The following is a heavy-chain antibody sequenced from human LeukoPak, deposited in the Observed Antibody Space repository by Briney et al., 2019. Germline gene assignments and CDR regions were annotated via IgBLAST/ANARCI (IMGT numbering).Heavy chain of an antibody. CDR3: ARDPTEYYDFWSGYLDV. CDR1: GFTFSSYG. J-gene: IGHJ4*02. Sequence: PGGSLRLSCAASGFTFSSYGMHWVRQAPGKGLEWVAVIWYDGSNKYYADSVKGRFTISRDNSKNTLYLQMNSLRAEDTAVYYCARDPTEYYDFWSGYLDVWGQGTLVTVSS. CDR2: IWYDGSNK. D-gene: IGHD3-3*01. V-gene: IGHV3-33*01.